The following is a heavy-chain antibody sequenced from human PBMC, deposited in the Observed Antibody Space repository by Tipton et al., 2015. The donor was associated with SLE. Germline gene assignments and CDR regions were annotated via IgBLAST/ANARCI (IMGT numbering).Heavy chain of an antibody. Sequence: TLSLTCTVSGGSISSSSYYWGWIRQPPGKGLEWIGEIYHSGSTNYNPSLKSRVTISVDKSKNQFSLKLSSVTAADTAVYYCARGHTAMVGSLYYYGMDVWGQGTTVTVSS. D-gene: IGHD5-18*01. CDR2: IYHSGST. J-gene: IGHJ6*02. V-gene: IGHV4-39*07. CDR1: GGSISSSSYY. CDR3: ARGHTAMVGSLYYYGMDV.